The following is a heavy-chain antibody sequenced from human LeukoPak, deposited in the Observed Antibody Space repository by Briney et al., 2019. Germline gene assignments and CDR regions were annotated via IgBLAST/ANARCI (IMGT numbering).Heavy chain of an antibody. Sequence: GESLKISCKASGSGFTSYWFSWVRQVPGKGLEWMGIIWPGDSDTRYSPSFQGQVTISADKSNSIVYLQWSSLKASDTAMYYCARRYSGSYYPEYFDYWGQGTLVTVSS. D-gene: IGHD1-26*01. V-gene: IGHV5-51*01. CDR3: ARRYSGSYYPEYFDY. CDR1: GSGFTSYW. J-gene: IGHJ4*02. CDR2: IWPGDSDT.